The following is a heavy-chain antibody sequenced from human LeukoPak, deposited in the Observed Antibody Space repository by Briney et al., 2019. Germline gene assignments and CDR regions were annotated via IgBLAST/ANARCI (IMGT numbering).Heavy chain of an antibody. J-gene: IGHJ4*02. CDR3: ARASTMIVVVSPFDY. CDR1: GGTFTSYA. D-gene: IGHD3-22*01. V-gene: IGHV1-69*01. Sequence: SVTVSCKASGGTFTSYAISWVRQAPGQGLEWMGGIIPIFGTANYAQKFQGRVTITADESTSTAYMELSSLRSEDTAVYYCARASTMIVVVSPFDYWGQGTLVTVSS. CDR2: IIPIFGTA.